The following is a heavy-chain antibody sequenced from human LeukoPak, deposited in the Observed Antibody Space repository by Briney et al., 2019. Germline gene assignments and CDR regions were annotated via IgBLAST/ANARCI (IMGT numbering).Heavy chain of an antibody. CDR2: INHSGST. CDR3: ARAHSYSGFAEADY. CDR1: GGSFSGYY. D-gene: IGHD5-12*01. Sequence: SETLSLTCAVYGGSFSGYYWSWIRQPPGKGLEWIGEINHSGSTNYNPSLKSRVTISVDTSKNQFSLKLSSVTAADTAVYYCARAHSYSGFAEADYWGQGTLVTVSS. V-gene: IGHV4-34*01. J-gene: IGHJ4*02.